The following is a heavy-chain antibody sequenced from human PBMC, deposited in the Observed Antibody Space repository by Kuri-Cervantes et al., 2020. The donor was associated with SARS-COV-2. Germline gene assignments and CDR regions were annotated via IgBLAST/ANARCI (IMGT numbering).Heavy chain of an antibody. J-gene: IGHJ4*02. CDR2: ISYDGSNK. CDR3: ARDLKESKGMDFDY. V-gene: IGHV3-30*03. CDR1: GFTFSPYG. Sequence: GGSLRLSCAASGFTFSPYGMQWVRQAPGKGLEWVAVISYDGSNKYYADSVKGRFTISRDNAKNSLYLQMNSLRAEDTAVYYCARDLKESKGMDFDYWGQGTLVTVSS. D-gene: IGHD5-24*01.